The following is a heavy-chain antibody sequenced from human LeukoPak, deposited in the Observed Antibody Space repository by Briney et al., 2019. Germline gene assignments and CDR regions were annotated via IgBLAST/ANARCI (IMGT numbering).Heavy chain of an antibody. V-gene: IGHV4-34*01. CDR2: INHSGST. Sequence: SETLSLTCAVYGGSFSGYYWSWIRQPPGKGLEWIGEINHSGSTNYNPSLKSRVTISVDTSENQFSLKLSSVTAADTAVYYCARSQGAFDIWGQGTMVTVSS. CDR1: GGSFSGYY. CDR3: ARSQGAFDI. J-gene: IGHJ3*02.